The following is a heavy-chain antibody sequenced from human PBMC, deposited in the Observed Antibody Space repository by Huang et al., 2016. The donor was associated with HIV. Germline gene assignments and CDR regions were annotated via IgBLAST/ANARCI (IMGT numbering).Heavy chain of an antibody. CDR3: AKESRWFSDFDH. CDR1: GFKLIGFG. D-gene: IGHD2-15*01. V-gene: IGHV3-30*18. J-gene: IGHJ4*02. Sequence: QVHLVESGGGVVQPGGSLRLSCAASGFKLIGFGMHWVRQAPGKGLEWMAVISNYGRSQFYTESVKGRFTISRDNSDNTLSLQMKGLRPDDTAVYYCAKESRWFSDFDHWGQGVLVSVSS. CDR2: ISNYGRSQ.